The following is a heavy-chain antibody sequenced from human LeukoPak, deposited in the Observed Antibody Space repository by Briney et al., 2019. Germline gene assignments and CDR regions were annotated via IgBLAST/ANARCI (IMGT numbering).Heavy chain of an antibody. CDR3: ARHDSYCSSTSCRPYYFDY. CDR2: IYTSGST. D-gene: IGHD2-2*01. CDR1: GSISSYY. Sequence: SETLSLTCTVSGSISSYYWSWIRQPPGKGLEWIGYIYTSGSTNYNPSLKSRVTISVDTSKNQFSLDLSSVTAADTAVYYCARHDSYCSSTSCRPYYFDYWGQGTLVTVSS. J-gene: IGHJ4*02. V-gene: IGHV4-4*09.